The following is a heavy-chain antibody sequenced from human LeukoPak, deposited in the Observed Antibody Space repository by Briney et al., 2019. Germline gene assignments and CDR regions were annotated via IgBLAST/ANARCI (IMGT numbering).Heavy chain of an antibody. CDR1: GGSISSYY. CDR3: AKSRVVPAAFDD. Sequence: PSETLSLTCTVSGGSISSYYWSWIRQPAGKGLEWIGRIYTSGSTNYNPSLKSRVTMSVDTSKNQFSLKLSSVTAADTAVYYCAKSRVVPAAFDDWGQETLVTVSS. CDR2: IYTSGST. J-gene: IGHJ4*02. D-gene: IGHD2-2*01. V-gene: IGHV4-4*07.